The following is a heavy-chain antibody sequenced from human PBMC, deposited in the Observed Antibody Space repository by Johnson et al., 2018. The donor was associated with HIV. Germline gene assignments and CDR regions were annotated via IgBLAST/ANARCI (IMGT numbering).Heavy chain of an antibody. V-gene: IGHV3-23*04. CDR3: ATEAGIELWLIDAFDL. J-gene: IGHJ3*01. CDR2: TSGSGGST. Sequence: VQLVESGGGLVQPGRSLRLSCAASGFTFDDYAMHWVRQAPGKGLEWVSATSGSGGSTYYADSVKGRFIISRDNSKNTLYLQMNSLKTEDTAVYYCATEAGIELWLIDAFDLWGQGTMVTVSS. D-gene: IGHD5-18*01. CDR1: GFTFDDYA.